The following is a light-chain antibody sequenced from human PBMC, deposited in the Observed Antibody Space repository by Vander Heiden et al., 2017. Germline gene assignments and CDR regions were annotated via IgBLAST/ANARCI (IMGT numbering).Light chain of an antibody. CDR1: SDDVGGYRF. CDR2: EVT. Sequence: QSPFPQPHSASGSLGQSVTISCTGTSDDVGGYRFVSWYRQYPGKAPKLIIYEVTKRPSGVPDRLSGSKSGNTASLTVSGLQAEDEAHYYCSSYVGNDRLIFGGGTKVTVL. V-gene: IGLV2-8*01. CDR3: SSYVGNDRLI. J-gene: IGLJ2*01.